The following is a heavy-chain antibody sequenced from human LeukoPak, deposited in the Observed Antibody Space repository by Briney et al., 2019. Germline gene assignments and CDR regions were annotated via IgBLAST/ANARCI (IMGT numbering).Heavy chain of an antibody. J-gene: IGHJ5*02. V-gene: IGHV3-7*01. CDR2: IQPDGREA. Sequence: GGSLRLSCAASGFTFRSRWMSWVRQAQGKGLELVGNIQPDGREAYHVDSVKGRFITSRDNPRNSVFLQMNSLRVEDTAVYYCASQSYARFDPWGQGTLVTVSS. CDR1: GFTFRSRW. D-gene: IGHD3-16*01. CDR3: ASQSYARFDP.